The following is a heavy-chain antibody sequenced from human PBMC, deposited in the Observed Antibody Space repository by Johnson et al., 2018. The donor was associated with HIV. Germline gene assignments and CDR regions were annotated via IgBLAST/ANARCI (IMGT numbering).Heavy chain of an antibody. Sequence: QVQLVESGGGLVQPGGSLRLSCAASGFTFSDHYMSWIRQAPGKGLEWVSYISSSGSTIYYADSVKGRFTISRDNSKNTLYLQMNSLRAEDTAVYYCARERSGTIAFDIWGQGTIVTVSS. V-gene: IGHV3-11*01. CDR2: ISSSGSTI. CDR3: ARERSGTIAFDI. J-gene: IGHJ3*02. D-gene: IGHD1-7*01. CDR1: GFTFSDHY.